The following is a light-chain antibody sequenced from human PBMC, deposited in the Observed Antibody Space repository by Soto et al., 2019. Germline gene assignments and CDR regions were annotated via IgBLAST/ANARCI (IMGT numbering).Light chain of an antibody. CDR2: EVS. CDR1: QNLLHSDGRTF. CDR3: LQSTQLPWT. V-gene: IGKV2D-29*02. Sequence: EIVLTQTPLSLSVTPGQPASISCKSSQNLLHSDGRTFLYWYLQKPGQSPQLLIYEVSNRFSGVQDRCSGSESGTDFTMKVSRVEAEDVGVYYCLQSTQLPWTFGQGTKVEI. J-gene: IGKJ1*01.